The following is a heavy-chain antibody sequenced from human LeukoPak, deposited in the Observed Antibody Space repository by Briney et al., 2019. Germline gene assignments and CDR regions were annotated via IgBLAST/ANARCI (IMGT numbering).Heavy chain of an antibody. V-gene: IGHV3-23*01. CDR3: AREGHYAWFDY. CDR1: GITLSNYG. CDR2: ISDTGGRT. J-gene: IGHJ4*02. D-gene: IGHD4-17*01. Sequence: GGSLRLSCAVSGITLSNYGMTWVRQAPGKGLEWVAGISDTGGRTNYADSVKGRFTISRDNPKNTLYLQMNSLRAEDTAFYYCAREGHYAWFDYWGQGTLVTVSS.